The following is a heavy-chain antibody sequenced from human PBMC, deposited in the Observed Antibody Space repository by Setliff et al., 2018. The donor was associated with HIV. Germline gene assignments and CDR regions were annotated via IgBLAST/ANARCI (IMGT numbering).Heavy chain of an antibody. V-gene: IGHV4-59*08. CDR1: GGSISSYY. Sequence: SETLSLTCTVSGGSISSYYWSWIRQPPGKGLEWIGYIDNSGSTNYNPSLKSRVTLSVDTSKNQISLKLSSVTAADTAVYYCARQITMVRGVYQPYYYYYMDVWGKGTTVTVSS. CDR3: ARQITMVRGVYQPYYYYYMDV. J-gene: IGHJ6*03. CDR2: IDNSGST. D-gene: IGHD3-10*01.